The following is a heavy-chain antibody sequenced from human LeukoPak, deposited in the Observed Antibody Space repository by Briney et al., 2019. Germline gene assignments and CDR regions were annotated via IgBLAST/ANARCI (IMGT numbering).Heavy chain of an antibody. V-gene: IGHV4-30-4*01. CDR2: IYYSGST. CDR3: ARVLKLSNWYDP. CDR1: GGSISSGDYY. D-gene: IGHD5-24*01. Sequence: SETLSLTCTVSGGSISSGDYYWSWIRQPPGKGLEWIGYIYYSGSTYYNPSLKSRVTIPVDTSKNQFSLKQSSVTAADTAVYYCARVLKLSNWYDPWGQGTLVTVSS. J-gene: IGHJ5*02.